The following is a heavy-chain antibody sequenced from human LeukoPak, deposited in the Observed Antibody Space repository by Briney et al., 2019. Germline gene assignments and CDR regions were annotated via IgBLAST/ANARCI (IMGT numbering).Heavy chain of an antibody. D-gene: IGHD3-10*01. CDR2: ISGSGGST. CDR1: GFTFSSYA. Sequence: GGSLRLSCAASGFTFSSYAMSWVRQAPGKGLEWVSAISGSGGSTYYADSVKGRFTISRDNSKNTLYLQMNSLRAEDTAVYYCAKTPTTMVRGVISFDYWGQGTLVTVSS. V-gene: IGHV3-23*01. J-gene: IGHJ4*02. CDR3: AKTPTTMVRGVISFDY.